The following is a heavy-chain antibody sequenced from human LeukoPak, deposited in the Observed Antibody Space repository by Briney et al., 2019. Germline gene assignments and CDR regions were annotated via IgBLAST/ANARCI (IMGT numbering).Heavy chain of an antibody. CDR3: ARDSYCPNDVCYDY. CDR1: GFIFSDYS. V-gene: IGHV3-21*06. D-gene: IGHD2-8*01. J-gene: IGHJ4*02. Sequence: GGSLRLSCAASGFIFSDYSMGWVRQAPGKGLEWVSSITTSRDQYHADSVKGRFTVSRDNAKSLVYLQMDSLRADDTAVYYCARDSYCPNDVCYDYWGQGVLVTVS. CDR2: ITTSRDQ.